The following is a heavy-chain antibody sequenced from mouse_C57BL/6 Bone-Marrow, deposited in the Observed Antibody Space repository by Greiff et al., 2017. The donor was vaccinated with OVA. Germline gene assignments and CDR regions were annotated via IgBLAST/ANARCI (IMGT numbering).Heavy chain of an antibody. CDR1: EYEFPSHD. D-gene: IGHD4-1*01. CDR2: INSDGGST. CDR3: ERHRGPLTGPWFAY. J-gene: IGHJ3*01. V-gene: IGHV5-2*01. Sequence: EVKVVESGGGLVQPGESLKLSCESNEYEFPSHDMSWVRKTPEKRLELVAAINSDGGSTYYPDTMERRFIISRDNTKKTLYLQMSSLRSEDTALYYCERHRGPLTGPWFAYWGQGTLVTVSA.